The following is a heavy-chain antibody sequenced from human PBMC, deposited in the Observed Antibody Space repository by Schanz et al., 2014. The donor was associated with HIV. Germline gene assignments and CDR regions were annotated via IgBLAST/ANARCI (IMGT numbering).Heavy chain of an antibody. J-gene: IGHJ6*02. CDR2: ISASGST. V-gene: IGHV4-4*07. CDR3: ASSITISGVVYAMDV. CDR1: GGSVSGHY. D-gene: IGHD3-3*01. Sequence: QVQLQESGPGLVKPSETLSLTCTVSGGSVSGHYWSWIRQPAGKGLEWIGRISASGSTNYNPSLKCRVPMSVDPSKNQFPLTLTAVTAADSAVYYCASSITISGVVYAMDVWGQGTPVTVSS.